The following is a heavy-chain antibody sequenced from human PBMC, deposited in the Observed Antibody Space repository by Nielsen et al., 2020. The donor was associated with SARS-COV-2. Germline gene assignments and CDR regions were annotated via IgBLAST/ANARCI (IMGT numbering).Heavy chain of an antibody. Sequence: GGSLRLSCAASGFIVSNNYMSWVRQAPGKGLEWVSVMYSAGTTYYADSVKGRFTIPRHSSENSLYLQMNSLRADDTALYYCARGGYCSSSSCYNAFDVWGEGTMVLVSS. CDR1: GFIVSNNY. J-gene: IGHJ3*01. CDR2: MYSAGTT. V-gene: IGHV3-53*04. D-gene: IGHD2-2*03. CDR3: ARGGYCSSSSCYNAFDV.